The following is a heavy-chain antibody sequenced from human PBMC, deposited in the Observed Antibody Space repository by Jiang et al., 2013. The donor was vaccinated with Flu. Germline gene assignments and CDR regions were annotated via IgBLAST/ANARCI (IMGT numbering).Heavy chain of an antibody. CDR2: IFHSENT. V-gene: IGHV4-4*02. CDR1: GGSISGDRW. J-gene: IGHJ4*02. CDR3: ARGGDWTLDY. D-gene: IGHD1-1*01. Sequence: GLVKPSETLSLTCAVSGGSISGDRWWTWVRQPPGKGLEWIGEIFHSENTKSNPSLKSRVTMSVDKSKNQFSLKLTSVTAADTAVYYCARGGDWTLDYWGQGTLITVSS.